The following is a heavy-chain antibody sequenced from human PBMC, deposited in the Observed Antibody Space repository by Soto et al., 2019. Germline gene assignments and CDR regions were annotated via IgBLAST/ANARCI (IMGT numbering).Heavy chain of an antibody. CDR2: IYHSGST. CDR1: GGSISSGGYS. J-gene: IGHJ4*02. CDR3: ARGHRDGYRSGSLDS. D-gene: IGHD5-12*01. Sequence: SETLSLTCAVSGGSISSGGYSWSWIRQPPGKGLEWIGYIYHSGSTYYNPSLKSRVTISVDTSKNQFSLKLNSVISADTAVYYCARGHRDGYRSGSLDSWGRGTLVTVSS. V-gene: IGHV4-30-2*01.